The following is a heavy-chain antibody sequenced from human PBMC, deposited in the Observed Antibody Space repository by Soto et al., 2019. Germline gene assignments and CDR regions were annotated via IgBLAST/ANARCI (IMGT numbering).Heavy chain of an antibody. D-gene: IGHD3-22*01. CDR3: ARNSPNYYDSSGYYWNWFDP. Sequence: SETLSLTCTVSGGSVSSGSYYWSWVRQPPGKGLEWIGYIYYSGSTNYNPSLKSRVTISVDTSKNQFSLKLSSVTAADTAVYYCARNSPNYYDSSGYYWNWFDPWGQGTLVTVSS. V-gene: IGHV4-61*01. J-gene: IGHJ5*02. CDR1: GGSVSSGSYY. CDR2: IYYSGST.